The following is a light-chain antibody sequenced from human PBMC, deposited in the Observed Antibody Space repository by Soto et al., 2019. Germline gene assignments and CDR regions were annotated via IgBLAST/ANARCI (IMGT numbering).Light chain of an antibody. CDR3: SSYTTSGTLV. CDR2: AVS. CDR1: SSDVGAYNY. Sequence: QSALTQPASVSGSPGQSITISCTGTSSDVGAYNYVSWYQHHPGKAPKLMIYAVSNRPSGVSNRFSGSKSGNTASLTISGLQAEDEADFYCSSYTTSGTLVFGGGTKVTVL. J-gene: IGLJ2*01. V-gene: IGLV2-14*01.